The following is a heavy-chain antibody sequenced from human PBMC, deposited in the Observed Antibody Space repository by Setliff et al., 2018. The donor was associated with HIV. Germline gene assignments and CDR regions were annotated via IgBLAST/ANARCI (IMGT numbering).Heavy chain of an antibody. Sequence: SLRLSCAASGFTFSSYAMSWVRQAPGKGLEWVAIISYDGSNQYYADSVEGRVSISRDTSKNTLYLQMNSLRAEDTALYYCAREDVDTTMVYYYYYYMDVWGKGTTVTVSS. J-gene: IGHJ6*03. CDR2: ISYDGSNQ. D-gene: IGHD5-18*01. V-gene: IGHV3-30*04. CDR1: GFTFSSYA. CDR3: AREDVDTTMVYYYYYYMDV.